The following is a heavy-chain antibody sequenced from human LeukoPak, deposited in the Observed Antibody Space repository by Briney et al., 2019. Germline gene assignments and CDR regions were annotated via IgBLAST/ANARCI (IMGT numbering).Heavy chain of an antibody. V-gene: IGHV3-9*01. CDR3: AKEGVRGVYFDY. J-gene: IGHJ4*02. Sequence: PGRSLRLSCAASGFTFDDYAMHWVRQAPGKGLEWVSGISWNSGSICYADSVKGRFTISRDNAKNSLYLQMNSLRAEDTALYYCAKEGVRGVYFDYWGQGTLVTVSS. CDR1: GFTFDDYA. D-gene: IGHD3-10*01. CDR2: ISWNSGSI.